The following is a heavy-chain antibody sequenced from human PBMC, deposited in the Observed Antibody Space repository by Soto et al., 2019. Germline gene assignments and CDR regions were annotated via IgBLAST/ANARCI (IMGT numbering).Heavy chain of an antibody. J-gene: IGHJ5*02. V-gene: IGHV4-39*01. CDR1: GGSISSSTYY. D-gene: IGHD6-13*01. CDR2: IYYRGST. Sequence: SETLSLTCTVSGGSISSSTYYWGWIRQPPGKGLEWVGSIYYRGSTYYNPSLKSRVTISVDTSKNQLSLKLSSVTAADTAVYYCARTSSWDVSWGQGTLVTVSS. CDR3: ARTSSWDVS.